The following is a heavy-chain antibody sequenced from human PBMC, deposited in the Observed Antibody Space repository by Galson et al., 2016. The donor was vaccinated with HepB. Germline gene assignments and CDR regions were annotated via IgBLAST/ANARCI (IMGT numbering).Heavy chain of an antibody. D-gene: IGHD1-26*01. CDR2: IWYDGSIK. CDR1: GFTFSSYG. J-gene: IGHJ3*02. V-gene: IGHV3-33*01. CDR3: ARDSWEVNAFDI. Sequence: SLRLSCAASGFTFSSYGMNWVRQAPGKGLQWVAIIWYDGSIKYYADSVRGRFSISRDNSKNTLYLQMNSLRAGDTAVYYCARDSWEVNAFDIWGQGTMVTVSS.